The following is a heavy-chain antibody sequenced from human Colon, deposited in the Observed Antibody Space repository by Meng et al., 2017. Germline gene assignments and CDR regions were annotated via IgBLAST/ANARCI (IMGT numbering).Heavy chain of an antibody. J-gene: IGHJ4*01. CDR1: GFTFSNYA. CDR2: ISYDGFNK. Sequence: QVQLVESGGGVVQPGGSLKLSCAASGFTFSNYAMHWVRQAPGKGLEWVAFISYDGFNKYYADSVKGRVTISRDDSKNRLSLQMNSLRAEDTAVYYCARCYGDWFSGDHWGRGTLVTVSS. V-gene: IGHV3-30*14. CDR3: ARCYGDWFSGDH. D-gene: IGHD3/OR15-3a*01.